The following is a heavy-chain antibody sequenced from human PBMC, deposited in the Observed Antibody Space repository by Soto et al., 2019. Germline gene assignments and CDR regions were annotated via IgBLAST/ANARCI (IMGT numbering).Heavy chain of an antibody. J-gene: IGHJ6*02. V-gene: IGHV4-34*01. D-gene: IGHD3-10*01. CDR1: GGSFSGYY. Sequence: SETLSLTCAVYGGSFSGYYWSWIRQPPGKGLEWIGEINHSGSTNYNPSLKSRVTISVDTSKNQFSLKLSSVTAADTAVYYCARIRVTMVRGVIINYYYYGMDVWGQGTTVT. CDR3: ARIRVTMVRGVIINYYYYGMDV. CDR2: INHSGST.